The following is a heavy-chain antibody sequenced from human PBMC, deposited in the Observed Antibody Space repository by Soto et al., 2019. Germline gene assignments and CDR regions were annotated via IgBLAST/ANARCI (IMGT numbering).Heavy chain of an antibody. V-gene: IGHV4-59*01. CDR3: ARSLDSSGFYFSNC. D-gene: IGHD3-22*01. J-gene: IGHJ4*02. CDR1: GGFISSYY. CDR2: IHHTGST. Sequence: SETLSLTCTVPGGFISSYYWSWIRQSPGKGLELIGYIHHTGSTNYNPSLKSRVTMSLDTSRNQFSLKLYSVTAADTAVYYCARSLDSSGFYFSNCWGQGTLVTVSS.